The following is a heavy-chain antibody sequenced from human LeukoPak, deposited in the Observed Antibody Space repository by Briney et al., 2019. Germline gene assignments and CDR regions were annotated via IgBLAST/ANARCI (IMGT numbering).Heavy chain of an antibody. Sequence: PSETLSLTCTVSGGSISSYYWSWIRQPPGKGLEWIGYIYYSGSTNYNPSLTRRVTITGDTSTTPFSLKLSSVTAADPAAYHCATEQCSGGRCHSDAFDISGQGTMVTVSS. V-gene: IGHV4-59*01. D-gene: IGHD2-15*01. CDR2: IYYSGST. CDR1: GGSISSYY. CDR3: ATEQCSGGRCHSDAFDI. J-gene: IGHJ3*02.